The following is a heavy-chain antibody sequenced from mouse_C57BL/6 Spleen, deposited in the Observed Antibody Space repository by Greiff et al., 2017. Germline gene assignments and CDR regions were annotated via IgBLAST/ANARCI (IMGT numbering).Heavy chain of an antibody. D-gene: IGHD3-3*01. CDR3: ARGGGRYAMDY. CDR2: IYPGDGDT. V-gene: IGHV1-80*01. Sequence: QVHVKQSGAELVKPGASVKISCKASGYAFSSYWMNWVKQRPGKGLEWIGQIYPGDGDTNYNGKFKGKATLTADKSSSTAYMQLSSLTSEDSAVYFCARGGGRYAMDYWGQGTSVTVSS. J-gene: IGHJ4*01. CDR1: GYAFSSYW.